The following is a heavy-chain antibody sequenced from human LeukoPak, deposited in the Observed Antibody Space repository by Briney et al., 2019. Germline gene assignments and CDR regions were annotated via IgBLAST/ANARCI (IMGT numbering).Heavy chain of an antibody. Sequence: PGGSLRLSCAASGFTFITYWMHWVRQAPGKGLWWVSHLNSDGGSTSYADYVKGRFTISRDNAKNTLYLQMNSLRAEDTAVYYCARSYYYDSSGFRAYYFDFWGQGTLVTVSS. CDR3: ARSYYYDSSGFRAYYFDF. J-gene: IGHJ4*02. CDR2: LNSDGGST. D-gene: IGHD3-22*01. CDR1: GFTFITYW. V-gene: IGHV3-74*01.